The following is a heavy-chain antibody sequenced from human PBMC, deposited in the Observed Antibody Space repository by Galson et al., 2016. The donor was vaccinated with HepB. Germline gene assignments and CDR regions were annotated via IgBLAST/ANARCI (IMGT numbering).Heavy chain of an antibody. D-gene: IGHD6-19*01. CDR3: ARRSSPSSGWHYYFDY. J-gene: IGHJ4*02. CDR2: IYSGGST. V-gene: IGHV3-53*01. Sequence: SWVRQAPGKGLEWVSVIYSGGSTYYTDSVKGRFTISRDNSKNTLYLQMNSLRAEDTAMYYCARRSSPSSGWHYYFDYWGQGTLVTVSS.